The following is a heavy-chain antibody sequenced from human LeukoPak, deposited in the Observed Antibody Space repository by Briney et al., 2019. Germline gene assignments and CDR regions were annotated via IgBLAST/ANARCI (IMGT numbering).Heavy chain of an antibody. V-gene: IGHV3-23*01. CDR3: AKDPDDF. Sequence: GGSLRLSCAASGFAFSSFAMSWVRQAPGKGLEWVSGISDSGGSTYYADSVKGRFTISRDNFENTLYLQMNSLRAEDTAVYYCAKDPDDFWGQGTLVTVSS. D-gene: IGHD3-3*01. CDR1: GFAFSSFA. J-gene: IGHJ4*02. CDR2: ISDSGGST.